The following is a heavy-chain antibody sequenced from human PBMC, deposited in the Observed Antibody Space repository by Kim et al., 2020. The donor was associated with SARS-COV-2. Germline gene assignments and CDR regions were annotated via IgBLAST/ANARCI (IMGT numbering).Heavy chain of an antibody. J-gene: IGHJ3*02. D-gene: IGHD5-12*01. Sequence: GGSLRLSCPASGFTFSSYWMTWVRQAPGKGLEWVANIKEDGSEKNYLDSVKGRFTISRDNARNSLYLQMSSLRAEDTAVYHCVRVKGATINTFDIWGQG. CDR3: VRVKGATINTFDI. CDR2: IKEDGSEK. V-gene: IGHV3-7*03. CDR1: GFTFSSYW.